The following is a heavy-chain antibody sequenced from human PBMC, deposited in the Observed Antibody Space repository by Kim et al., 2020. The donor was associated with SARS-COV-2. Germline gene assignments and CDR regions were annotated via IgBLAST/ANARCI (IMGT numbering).Heavy chain of an antibody. V-gene: IGHV4-31*03. Sequence: SETLSLTCTVSGGSISSGGYYWSWIRQHPGKGLEWIGYIYYSGSTYYNPSLESRVTISVDTSKNQFSLKLSSVTAADTAVYYCARDSGYDYTGPKYYYGMDVWGQGTTVTVSS. CDR1: GGSISSGGYY. CDR2: IYYSGST. J-gene: IGHJ6*02. D-gene: IGHD5-12*01. CDR3: ARDSGYDYTGPKYYYGMDV.